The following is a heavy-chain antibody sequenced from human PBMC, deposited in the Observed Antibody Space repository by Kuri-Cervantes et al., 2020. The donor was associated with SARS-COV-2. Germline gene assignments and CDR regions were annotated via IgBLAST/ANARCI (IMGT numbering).Heavy chain of an antibody. J-gene: IGHJ4*02. CDR1: GFTFSSYG. CDR3: ARDLDDSSGYYYFDY. CDR2: ISYDGSNK. V-gene: IGHV3-30*03. Sequence: GESLKISCAASGFTFSSYGMHWVRQAPGKGLEWVAVISYDGSNKYYADSVKGRFTISRDNSKNTLHLQMNSLRAEDAAVYYCARDLDDSSGYYYFDYWGQGTLVTVSS. D-gene: IGHD3-22*01.